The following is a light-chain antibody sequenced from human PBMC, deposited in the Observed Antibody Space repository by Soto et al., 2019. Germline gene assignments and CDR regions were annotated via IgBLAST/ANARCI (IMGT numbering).Light chain of an antibody. Sequence: QSALTQPRSVSGSPGQSVTISCTGTSTDVGAYNYVSWYQQHPGKAPKLMIYDVNKRPSGVPDRFSGSKSGDTASLTISGLQAEDEADYSCCSYAGSYTLLFGGGTKVTVL. V-gene: IGLV2-11*01. CDR3: CSYAGSYTLL. CDR1: STDVGAYNY. J-gene: IGLJ2*01. CDR2: DVN.